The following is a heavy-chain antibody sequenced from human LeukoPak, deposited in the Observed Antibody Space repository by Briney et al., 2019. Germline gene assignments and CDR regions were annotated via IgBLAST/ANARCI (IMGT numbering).Heavy chain of an antibody. CDR3: AKPRSGGLAVTADWFHP. D-gene: IGHD6-19*01. V-gene: IGHV3-23*01. CDR1: GFAFNVYA. CDR2: INANSGTT. J-gene: IGHJ5*01. Sequence: PGGSLRLSCAASGFAFNVYAMIWLRQPPGKGLEWVSTINANSGTTSYAASVRGRFSISRDNSKSTLYLQLSTLRANDTATYHCAKPRSGGLAVTADWFHPWGQGTLVVVSS.